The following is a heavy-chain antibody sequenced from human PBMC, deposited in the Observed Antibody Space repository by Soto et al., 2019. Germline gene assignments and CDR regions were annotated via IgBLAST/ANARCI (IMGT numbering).Heavy chain of an antibody. CDR3: ARVPLWYGSGRASYFGVDL. J-gene: IGHJ6*01. D-gene: IGHD3-10*01. CDR1: GFGVSNSD. CDR2: IYAGGST. V-gene: IGHV3-53*01. Sequence: WGSLRVSWQRSGFGVSNSDMMRVGEGAGSGREWVSAIYAGGSTYYADSVKGRFTTSRDESKNTLYLQMNSLRAEDTALYYCARVPLWYGSGRASYFGVDLWGQGTPVTVSS.